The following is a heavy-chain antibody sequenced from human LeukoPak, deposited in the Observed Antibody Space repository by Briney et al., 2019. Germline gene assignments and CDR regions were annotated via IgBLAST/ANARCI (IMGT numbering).Heavy chain of an antibody. V-gene: IGHV1-46*01. J-gene: IGHJ5*01. CDR1: GYSFSTYY. Sequence: ASVKVSCKASGYSFSTYYIHWVRQAPGQGLEWRGIINPTGGSTTYAQKFQGRVTMTRDTSTSTVYMELSSLRSEDTAVYYCAKGGQEFDSWGQGALVTVSA. CDR3: AKGGQEFDS. CDR2: INPTGGST.